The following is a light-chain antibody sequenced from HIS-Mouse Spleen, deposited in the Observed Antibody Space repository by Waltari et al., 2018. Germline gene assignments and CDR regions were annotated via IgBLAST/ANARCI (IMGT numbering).Light chain of an antibody. CDR2: DVS. J-gene: IGLJ2*01. V-gene: IGLV2-14*03. CDR1: SSDVGGYNY. Sequence: QSALTQPASVSGSPGQSITISCTGTSSDVGGYNYVSWYQQHPGKAPKLMIYDVSNRPSVVSNRFSGSKSGNTASLTISGLQAEDEADYYCSSYTSSSTLVFGGGTKLT. CDR3: SSYTSSSTLV.